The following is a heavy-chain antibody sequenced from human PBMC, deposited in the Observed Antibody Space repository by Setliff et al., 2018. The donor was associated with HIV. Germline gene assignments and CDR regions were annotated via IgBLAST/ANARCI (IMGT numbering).Heavy chain of an antibody. D-gene: IGHD3-22*01. CDR3: ARSRTSSGYYGVTGYGMDV. Sequence: SETLSLTCTVSGGSITSSTYYWGWIRQPPGKGLEWIGTVHYTGNTYHNPSLKSRVTISVEVSKNQISLKLNSVTTADTAVYYCARSRTSSGYYGVTGYGMDVWGQGTTVTVS. CDR1: GGSITSSTYY. CDR2: VHYTGNT. J-gene: IGHJ6*02. V-gene: IGHV4-39*07.